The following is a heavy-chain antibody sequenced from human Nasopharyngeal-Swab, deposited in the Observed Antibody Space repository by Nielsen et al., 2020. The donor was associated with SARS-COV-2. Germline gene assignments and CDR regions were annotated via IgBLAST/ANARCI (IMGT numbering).Heavy chain of an antibody. D-gene: IGHD6-13*01. V-gene: IGHV5-10-1*01. J-gene: IGHJ5*02. CDR2: IDPSDSYT. CDR1: GYSFTSYW. CDR3: ARLIIAGQNWFDP. Sequence: GGSLRLSCKGSGYSFTSYWISWVRQMPGKGLEWMGRIDPSDSYTDYSPSFQGHVTISADKSISTAYLQWSSLKASDTAMYYCARLIIAGQNWFDPWGQGTLVTVSS.